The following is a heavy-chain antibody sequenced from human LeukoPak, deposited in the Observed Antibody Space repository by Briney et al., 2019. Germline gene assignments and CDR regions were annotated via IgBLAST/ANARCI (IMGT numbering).Heavy chain of an antibody. CDR1: GYLFSSFG. CDR3: ARDQRAAGAVRPDWYYYGLDV. D-gene: IGHD6-13*01. CDR2: ISAYNGNT. J-gene: IGHJ6*02. V-gene: IGHV1-18*01. Sequence: GASVKVSCKASGYLFSSFGINWVRQAPGQGLEWMGWISAYNGNTNNAQEFQGRITLTTDTGTSTAYMELRSLTSGDTATYYCARDQRAAGAVRPDWYYYGLDVWGQGTAVVVSS.